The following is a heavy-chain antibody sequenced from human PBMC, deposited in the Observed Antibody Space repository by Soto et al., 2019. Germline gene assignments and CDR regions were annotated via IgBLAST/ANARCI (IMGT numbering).Heavy chain of an antibody. J-gene: IGHJ6*02. V-gene: IGHV4-31*03. Sequence: QVQLQESGPGLVKPSQTLSLTCTVSGGSISSGGHYWGWIRQHPGKGLEWIGYINYSGSTYYNPSLKSRVSISLDTSKSQFSLKVTSVTAADTAMYYCASAPFWGYGMDVWGQGTTVTVSS. CDR1: GGSISSGGHY. D-gene: IGHD3-16*01. CDR2: INYSGST. CDR3: ASAPFWGYGMDV.